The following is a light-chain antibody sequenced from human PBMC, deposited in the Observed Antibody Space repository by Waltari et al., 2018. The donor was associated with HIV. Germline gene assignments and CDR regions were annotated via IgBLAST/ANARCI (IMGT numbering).Light chain of an antibody. CDR3: AAWDDSLNGYV. J-gene: IGLJ1*01. CDR2: GDD. Sequence: QSVLTQPPSASGTPGQRVTISCSGSSSNIGSNSVNWYQQLPGTAPKLLIYGDDRGPSGVPDRFSCSKSGTSASLAISGPQSEDEAVYFCAAWDDSLNGYVFGAGTKVTVL. V-gene: IGLV1-44*01. CDR1: SSNIGSNS.